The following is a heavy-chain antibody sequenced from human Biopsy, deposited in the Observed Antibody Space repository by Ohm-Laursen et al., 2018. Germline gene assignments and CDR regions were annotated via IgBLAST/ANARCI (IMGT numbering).Heavy chain of an antibody. D-gene: IGHD3-10*01. Sequence: GASVKVPCKSSGDTFTTSAISWVRQVPGQGLDWMGRIIPILGTVGYGQNFQGRVTIRADTSTTFLELTSLRYDDTAVYYCASGDIGGIGLDVWGLGTTVTVSS. CDR1: GDTFTTSA. J-gene: IGHJ6*02. CDR2: IIPILGTV. V-gene: IGHV1-69*04. CDR3: ASGDIGGIGLDV.